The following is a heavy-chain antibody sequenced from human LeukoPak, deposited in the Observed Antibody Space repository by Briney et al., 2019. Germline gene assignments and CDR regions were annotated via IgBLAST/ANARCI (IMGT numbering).Heavy chain of an antibody. V-gene: IGHV1-2*02. CDR3: ARDCSGGSCYTLDY. CDR2: INPNSGGT. CDR1: GYTFTGYY. J-gene: IGHJ4*02. D-gene: IGHD2-15*01. Sequence: ASVKVSCKASGYTFTGYYMHWVRQAPGQGLEWMGWINPNSGGTNYAQKFQGRVTMTRDTSISTAYMELSRLRPDDTAVYYCARDCSGGSCYTLDYWGQGTLVTVSS.